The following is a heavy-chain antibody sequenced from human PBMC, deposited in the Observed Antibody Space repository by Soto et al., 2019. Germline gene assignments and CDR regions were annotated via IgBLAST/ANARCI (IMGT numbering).Heavy chain of an antibody. D-gene: IGHD6-19*01. CDR3: AKDLRIAVAGTDYFDS. Sequence: QVQLVESGGGVVQPGRSLRLSCAASGFSFSSYGMHWVRQAPGKGLEWVAVISYDVTNKYYADSVKGRFTISRDNYKNTLYLQMNSLRAEDTAVYYCAKDLRIAVAGTDYFDSWGQGTLVTVSS. J-gene: IGHJ4*02. CDR1: GFSFSSYG. V-gene: IGHV3-30*18. CDR2: ISYDVTNK.